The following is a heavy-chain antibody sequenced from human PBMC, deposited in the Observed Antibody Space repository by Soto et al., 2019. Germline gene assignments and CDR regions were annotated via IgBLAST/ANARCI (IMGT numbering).Heavy chain of an antibody. Sequence: QITLKESGPPLVKPTQTLTLTCTFSGFSLSTSGVGVGWIRQPPGKALEWLALIYWDDDKRYSPSLKSRLTITKDTSKNQVVLTMTNMDPVDTATYYCAHIRYYYDSSGQYYFDSWGQGTLVTVSS. CDR3: AHIRYYYDSSGQYYFDS. D-gene: IGHD3-22*01. CDR1: GFSLSTSGVG. V-gene: IGHV2-5*02. J-gene: IGHJ4*02. CDR2: IYWDDDK.